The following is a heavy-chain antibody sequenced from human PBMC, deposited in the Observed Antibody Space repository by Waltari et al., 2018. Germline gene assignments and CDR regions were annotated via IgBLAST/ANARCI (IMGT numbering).Heavy chain of an antibody. V-gene: IGHV4-59*12. CDR2: VYDGFWGT. J-gene: IGHJ4*02. D-gene: IGHD3-22*01. CDR3: ARPLESFYNSGDYYPAGNRFDV. CDR1: GGSISDYY. Sequence: QGLLQDSGPRLVTPSGTLSLTCDVSGGSISDYYWNWIRQAPGKGLEWIGYVYDGFWGTKYNPSLKSRVTLSIDKSKNQLSLNLRSVTVADTAVYYCARPLESFYNSGDYYPAGNRFDVWGPGVLVTVSS.